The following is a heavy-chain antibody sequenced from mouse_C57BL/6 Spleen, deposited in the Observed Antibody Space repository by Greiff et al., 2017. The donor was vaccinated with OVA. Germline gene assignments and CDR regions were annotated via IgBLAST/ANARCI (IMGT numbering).Heavy chain of an antibody. V-gene: IGHV1-4*01. CDR1: GYTFPSYT. J-gene: IGHJ2*01. CDR3: ASREGNY. CDR2: INPSSGYT. Sequence: QVQLQQSGAELARPGASVKMSCKASGYTFPSYTMHWVKQRPGQGLEWIGYINPSSGYTKYNQKFKDKATLTADKSSSTAYMQLSSLTSEDSAVYYCASREGNYWGQGTTLTVSS.